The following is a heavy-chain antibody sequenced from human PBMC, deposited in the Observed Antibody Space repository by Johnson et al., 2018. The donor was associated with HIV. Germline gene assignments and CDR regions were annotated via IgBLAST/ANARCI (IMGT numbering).Heavy chain of an antibody. CDR1: GFTFSNAW. J-gene: IGHJ3*02. CDR3: ATDAFDI. Sequence: VQLVESGGGLVKPGGSLRVSCAASGFTFSNAWMNWVRQAPGKGLEWVSAISGSGGSTYYADSVKGRFTISRDNSKNTLYLQLNSLRAEDTAVYYCATDAFDIWGQGTMVTVSS. V-gene: IGHV3-23*04. CDR2: ISGSGGST.